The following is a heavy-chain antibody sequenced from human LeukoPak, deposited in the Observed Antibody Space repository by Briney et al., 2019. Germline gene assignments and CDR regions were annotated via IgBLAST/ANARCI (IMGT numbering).Heavy chain of an antibody. D-gene: IGHD6-25*01. J-gene: IGHJ4*02. CDR3: ARSSGTGTFSY. Sequence: SETLSLTCTVSGDSISRSTYYWAWIRQPPGKGLEWIGSVYYGRSPYFNPSLESRATISVDTSKNHFSLKMSSVTAADTAVYYCARSSGTGTFSYWGQGTLVTVPS. CDR2: VYYGRSP. V-gene: IGHV4-39*02. CDR1: GDSISRSTYY.